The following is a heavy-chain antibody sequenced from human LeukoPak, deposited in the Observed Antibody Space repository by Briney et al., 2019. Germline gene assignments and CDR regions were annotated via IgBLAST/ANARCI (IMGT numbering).Heavy chain of an antibody. Sequence: ASVKVSCKASGYTITSYYMHWVGQAHGQGLEWMGIINPSGGSTSYAQKFQGRVTMTRDTSTSTVYMELSSLRSEDTAVYYCARDVSSGWYYFDYWGQGTLVTASS. CDR3: ARDVSSGWYYFDY. CDR1: GYTITSYY. J-gene: IGHJ4*02. CDR2: INPSGGST. V-gene: IGHV1-46*01. D-gene: IGHD6-19*01.